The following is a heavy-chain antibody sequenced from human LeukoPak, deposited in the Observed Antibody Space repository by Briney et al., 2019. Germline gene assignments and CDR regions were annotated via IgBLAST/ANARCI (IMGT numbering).Heavy chain of an antibody. V-gene: IGHV4-59*01. CDR1: GGSISSYY. D-gene: IGHD6-25*01. Sequence: SSETLSLTCTVSGGSISSYYWSWIRQPPGKGLEWIGYIYYSGSTNYNPSLKSRVTISVDTSKNQFSLKLSSVTAADTAVYYCARDLLSYSSGYGMDVGGQGTTVTVSS. CDR3: ARDLLSYSSGYGMDV. CDR2: IYYSGST. J-gene: IGHJ6*02.